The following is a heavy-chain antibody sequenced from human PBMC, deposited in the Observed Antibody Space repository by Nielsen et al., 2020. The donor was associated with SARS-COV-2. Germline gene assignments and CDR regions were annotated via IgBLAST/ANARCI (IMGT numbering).Heavy chain of an antibody. CDR2: IRRDANTYAT. V-gene: IGHV3-73*01. D-gene: IGHD5-24*01. CDR1: GFTFRGST. CDR3: AREGRKLPLDY. Sequence: GGSLRLSCEASGFTFRGSTIHWVRQASGRGLEWVGRIRRDANTYATEYAASMKGRFTISRDDSKNTAYLQMNSLRAEDTAVYYCAREGRKLPLDYWGQGTLVTVSS. J-gene: IGHJ4*02.